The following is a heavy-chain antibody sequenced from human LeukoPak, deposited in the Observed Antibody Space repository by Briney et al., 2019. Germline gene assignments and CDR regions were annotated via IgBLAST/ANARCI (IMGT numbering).Heavy chain of an antibody. V-gene: IGHV4-4*07. Sequence: KPSETLSLTCTVSGGSISRYYWSWIRQPAGKGLEWIGRIYTSGSTNYNPSLKSRVTMSVDTSKNQSSLKRSSVTAADTAVYYCAREMVRGVITYWGQGTLVTVSS. CDR1: GGSISRYY. J-gene: IGHJ4*02. CDR2: IYTSGST. CDR3: AREMVRGVITY. D-gene: IGHD3-10*01.